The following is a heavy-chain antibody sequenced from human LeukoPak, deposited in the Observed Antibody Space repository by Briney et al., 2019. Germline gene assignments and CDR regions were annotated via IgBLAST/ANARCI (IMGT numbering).Heavy chain of an antibody. CDR3: ARDPGRSGGSCYSDY. V-gene: IGHV3-74*01. J-gene: IGHJ4*02. Sequence: GGSLRLSCAASGFTFSTYWMHWVRQAPGKGLVWVSRIDSDGSSTRYADSVKGRFTISRDNAQNTLYLQMNSLRAEDTAVYYCARDPGRSGGSCYSDYWGQGTLVTVSS. CDR1: GFTFSTYW. D-gene: IGHD2-15*01. CDR2: IDSDGSST.